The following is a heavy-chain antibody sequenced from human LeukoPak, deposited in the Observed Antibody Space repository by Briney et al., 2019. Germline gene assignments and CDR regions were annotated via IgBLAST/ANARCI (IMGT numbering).Heavy chain of an antibody. CDR1: GFTFSSYA. V-gene: IGHV3-23*01. J-gene: IGHJ4*02. D-gene: IGHD6-19*01. Sequence: GGSLRLSCAASGFTFSSYAMSWVRQAPGKGLEWVSSISGSGTGTYHADSVRGRFTISRDNPKNTLYLQMNSLRDEDTAVYYCAKVSSSGWYAPFDCWGQGTLVTVSS. CDR2: ISGSGTGT. CDR3: AKVSSSGWYAPFDC.